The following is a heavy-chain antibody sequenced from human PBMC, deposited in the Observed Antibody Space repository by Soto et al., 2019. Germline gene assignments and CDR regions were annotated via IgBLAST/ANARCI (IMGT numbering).Heavy chain of an antibody. J-gene: IGHJ6*03. CDR1: DDSVTGSSYY. CDR3: ARTSGSRSLNFSLYMDV. Sequence: NLSGTPSLTCTVSDDSVTGSSYYWSWVRQPPGKGLEWIGYIYYGDYTNYSPSLKSRVTISVDKSKKQFSLRLSSVTAADSAVYYCARTSGSRSLNFSLYMDVWGKGTTVTVSS. D-gene: IGHD1-1*01. V-gene: IGHV4-61*05. CDR2: IYYGDYT.